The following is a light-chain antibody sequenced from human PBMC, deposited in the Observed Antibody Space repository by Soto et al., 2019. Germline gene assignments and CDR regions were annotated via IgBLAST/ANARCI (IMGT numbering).Light chain of an antibody. V-gene: IGKV4-1*01. CDR1: QSVLYDFNNKNY. Sequence: VLPQSAGFLRVSLGDRAFIHGHSNQSVLYDFNNKNYLAWYQQKPGQPLKKIIHWGSVRYYGVHDRGSGSGAPTDCTRAISSLQVGDVAVDDCHQYYTPPLTFGEGTKVDI. CDR2: WGS. J-gene: IGKJ4*01. CDR3: HQYYTPPLT.